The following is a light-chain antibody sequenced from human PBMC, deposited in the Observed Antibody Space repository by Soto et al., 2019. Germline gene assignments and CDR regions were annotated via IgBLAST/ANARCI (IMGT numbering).Light chain of an antibody. V-gene: IGLV2-23*01. CDR2: EDI. J-gene: IGLJ1*01. CDR3: YTYAGGSTYL. Sequence: QSALAQPASVSGSPGQSITISCTGTSRDVGSYSLLSWYQHHPGKAPKLIIYEDIKGPSGVSNRFSGSKSGNTASLRISGLQAEDEADYYCYTYAGGSTYLFGTGTKVTVL. CDR1: SRDVGSYSL.